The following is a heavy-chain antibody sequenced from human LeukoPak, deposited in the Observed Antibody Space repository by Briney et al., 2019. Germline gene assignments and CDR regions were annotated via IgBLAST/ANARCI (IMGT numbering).Heavy chain of an antibody. J-gene: IGHJ4*02. CDR1: GGSISSGDYY. Sequence: SETLSLTCTVSGGSISSGDYYWSWIRQPPGKGLEWIGYIYYSGSTYYNPSLKSRVTISVDTSKNQFSLKLSSVTAADTAVYYCARDGGYSGYFDYWGQGTLVTVSS. D-gene: IGHD5-18*01. CDR3: ARDGGYSGYFDY. V-gene: IGHV4-30-4*02. CDR2: IYYSGST.